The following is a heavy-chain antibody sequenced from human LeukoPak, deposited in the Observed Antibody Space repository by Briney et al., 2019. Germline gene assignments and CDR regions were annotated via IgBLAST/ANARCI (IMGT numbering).Heavy chain of an antibody. Sequence: GGSLRLSCSASGVTFSKYVMTWVRQAPGKGLEWVSAISGSGGSTYYADSVQGRFTLSRDNSKNTLYLQMNSLRAEDTAVYYCARVYGYDSSGYYQIGWFDPWGQGTLVTVSS. D-gene: IGHD3-22*01. V-gene: IGHV3-23*01. CDR2: ISGSGGST. CDR1: GVTFSKYV. CDR3: ARVYGYDSSGYYQIGWFDP. J-gene: IGHJ5*02.